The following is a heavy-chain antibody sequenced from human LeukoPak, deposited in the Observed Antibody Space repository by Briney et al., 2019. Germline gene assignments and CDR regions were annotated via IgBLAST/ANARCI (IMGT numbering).Heavy chain of an antibody. V-gene: IGHV1-58*02. Sequence: GTSVKVSCKASGFTFTSSAMQWVRQARGQRLEWIGWIVVGSGNTNYAQKFQERVTITRDMSTSTAYMELSSLRSDDTAVYYCAAVYCSGGSCYGEFDPWGQGTLVTVSS. CDR3: AAVYCSGGSCYGEFDP. CDR1: GFTFTSSA. D-gene: IGHD2-15*01. CDR2: IVVGSGNT. J-gene: IGHJ5*02.